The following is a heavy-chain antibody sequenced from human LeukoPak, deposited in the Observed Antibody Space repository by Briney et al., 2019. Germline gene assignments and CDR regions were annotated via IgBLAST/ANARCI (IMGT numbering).Heavy chain of an antibody. CDR3: AKQTLYNGSPGRPFDY. CDR1: GFTFSSYG. V-gene: IGHV3-33*06. Sequence: GGSLRLSCAASGFTFSSYGMHWVRQAPGKGLEWVAVIWYDGSNKYYADSVKGRFTISRDNSKDTLYLQMNSLRAEDAAVYYCAKQTLYNGSPGRPFDYWGQGTLVTVSS. J-gene: IGHJ4*02. D-gene: IGHD1-26*01. CDR2: IWYDGSNK.